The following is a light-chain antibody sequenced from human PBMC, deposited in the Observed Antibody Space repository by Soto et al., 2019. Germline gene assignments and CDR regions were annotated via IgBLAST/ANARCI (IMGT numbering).Light chain of an antibody. V-gene: IGKV3-11*01. Sequence: EIVLTQSPATLSLSPGESATLSCRVSQSVGTSLAWHQQKPGQAPRLLIFHSSEMAVAIPARFSGSGSGTDFTLTISSLEPEDSAVYCCQQRNNWGLTFGPGTTVVIK. CDR2: HSS. CDR1: QSVGTS. CDR3: QQRNNWGLT. J-gene: IGKJ3*01.